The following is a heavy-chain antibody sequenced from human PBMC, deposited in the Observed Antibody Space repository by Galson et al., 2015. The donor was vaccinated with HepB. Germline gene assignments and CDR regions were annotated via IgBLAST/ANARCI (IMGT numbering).Heavy chain of an antibody. Sequence: SVKVSCKVSGYSLSEVSMHWVRQAPGKGFEWLGGFDTEDGETKYAQQLQGRLTLTEDISTDTAHMLLSSLRSEDTAVYYCAAALMWVQLKHSHCYGPDVWGQGTPVTV. CDR2: FDTEDGET. CDR3: AAALMWVQLKHSHCYGPDV. CDR1: GYSLSEVS. J-gene: IGHJ6*02. V-gene: IGHV1-24*01. D-gene: IGHD5-24*01.